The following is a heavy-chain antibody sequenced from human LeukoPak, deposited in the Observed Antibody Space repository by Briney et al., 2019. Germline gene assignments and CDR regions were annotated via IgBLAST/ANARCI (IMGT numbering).Heavy chain of an antibody. Sequence: GGSLRLSCAASGFTFSSYSMNWVRQAPGKGLEWVSPISTGSSFIYYADSVKGRFTISRDIAKNSLYLQMNSLRAEDTAVYYCARTDYYDKSIDYWGQGTLVTVSS. CDR1: GFTFSSYS. D-gene: IGHD3-22*01. CDR2: ISTGSSFI. V-gene: IGHV3-21*01. CDR3: ARTDYYDKSIDY. J-gene: IGHJ4*02.